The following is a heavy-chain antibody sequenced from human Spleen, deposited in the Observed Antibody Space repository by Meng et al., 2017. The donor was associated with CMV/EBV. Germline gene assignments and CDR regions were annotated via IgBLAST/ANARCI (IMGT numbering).Heavy chain of an antibody. CDR1: YNFPAYW. D-gene: IGHD2-8*01. Sequence: YNFPAYWIGWLRQMPGKGLEWKGIIDPTDPERRYRYNPSFQGQVTFSADKSTSTAHFQWSGLKTSDSAMYYCARVRKHSNGLDYFDYWGQGTLVTVSS. CDR2: IDPTDPER. V-gene: IGHV5-51*01. CDR3: ARVRKHSNGLDYFDY. J-gene: IGHJ4*02.